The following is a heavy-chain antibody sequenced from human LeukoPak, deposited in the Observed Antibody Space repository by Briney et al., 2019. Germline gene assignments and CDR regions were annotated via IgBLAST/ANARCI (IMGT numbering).Heavy chain of an antibody. D-gene: IGHD7-27*01. J-gene: IGHJ3*02. CDR3: ASGDQAFDI. CDR2: TYYKSKWNN. Sequence: KVSQTLSLTCAISGDNVSSNSAAWNWIRQSPSRGLEWLGRTYYKSKWNNNYAVSVKSRITINPDTSKNQFSLQLNSVTPEDTAVYYCASGDQAFDIWGQGTMVTVSS. CDR1: GDNVSSNSAA. V-gene: IGHV6-1*01.